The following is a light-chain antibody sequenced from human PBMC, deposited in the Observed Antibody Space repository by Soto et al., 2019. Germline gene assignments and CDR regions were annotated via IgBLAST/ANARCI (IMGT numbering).Light chain of an antibody. CDR2: RAS. CDR3: QQYNSWPQT. J-gene: IGKJ1*01. CDR1: QSVSSSY. V-gene: IGKV3-15*01. Sequence: EIVLPQSPATLSLSPGASATLSGRVRQSVSSSYLAWYQQKPAQANRLRIYRASSRATGIPARFSGRRSGTEFTLTISSLRSEEFGVYFCQQYNSWPQTVAQGTKVDIK.